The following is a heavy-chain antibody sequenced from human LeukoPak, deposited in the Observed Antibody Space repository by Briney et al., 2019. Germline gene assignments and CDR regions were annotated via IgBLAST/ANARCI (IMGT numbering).Heavy chain of an antibody. V-gene: IGHV3-21*06. Sequence: GGSLRLSCAASGFTFSSYSMNWVRQAPGKGLEWVSYISSTGRVIYYADSVKGRFTISRDNAKTSLHLQMSSLRPEDTAVYYCARDSYDPSGSIDYWGQGTLVTVSS. J-gene: IGHJ4*02. CDR3: ARDSYDPSGSIDY. CDR2: ISSTGRVI. D-gene: IGHD3-22*01. CDR1: GFTFSSYS.